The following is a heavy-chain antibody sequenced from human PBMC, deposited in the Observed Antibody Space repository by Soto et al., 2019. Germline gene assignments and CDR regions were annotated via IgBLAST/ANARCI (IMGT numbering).Heavy chain of an antibody. CDR2: INAGNGNT. D-gene: IGHD6-19*01. CDR3: ARNRGIAVAGLKY. Sequence: QVQLVQSGAEVKKPGASVKVSCKASGYTFTSYAMHWVRQAPGQRLEGMGWINAGNGNTKYSQKFQGRVTITSDTPARTAYMELSSLRSEDTAVYYCARNRGIAVAGLKYWGQGTLVTVSS. CDR1: GYTFTSYA. V-gene: IGHV1-3*01. J-gene: IGHJ4*02.